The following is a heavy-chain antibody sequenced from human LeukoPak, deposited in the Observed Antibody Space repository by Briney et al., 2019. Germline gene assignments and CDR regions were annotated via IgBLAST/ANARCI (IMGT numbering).Heavy chain of an antibody. CDR2: IKSDASST. CDR1: GFTFSNYW. D-gene: IGHD3-9*01. Sequence: PGGSLRLCCAASGFTFSNYWMNWVRQAPGKGLVWVAGIKSDASSTRYADSVKGRCSISRDNSKNTLYLQMNSLRTEDAAVYYCAKAEGYDILTGLDYWGQGTLVTVSS. CDR3: AKAEGYDILTGLDY. J-gene: IGHJ4*02. V-gene: IGHV3-74*01.